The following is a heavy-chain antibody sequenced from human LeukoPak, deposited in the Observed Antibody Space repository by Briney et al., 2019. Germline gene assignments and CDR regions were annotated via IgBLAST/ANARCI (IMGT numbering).Heavy chain of an antibody. J-gene: IGHJ5*02. Sequence: KLSETLSHTCTVSCGYIDSGDYYWGWARQPPGKGLECIPSNHYSGNSYYDPSLKSRLTLSVHASKNQFSLTLRSVTAADTAIYYGARHTIQRSLGGVPDWFYRWGQGTLLTVSS. V-gene: IGHV4-39*07. CDR1: CGYIDSGDYY. CDR2: NHYSGNS. D-gene: IGHD3-3*01. CDR3: ARHTIQRSLGGVPDWFYR.